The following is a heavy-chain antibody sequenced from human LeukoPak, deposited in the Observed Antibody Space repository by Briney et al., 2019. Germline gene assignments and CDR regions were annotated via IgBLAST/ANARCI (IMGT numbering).Heavy chain of an antibody. D-gene: IGHD3-10*01. J-gene: IGHJ4*02. Sequence: PSETLSLTCTVSGYSISRGYYWGWIRQPPGKGLEWIGSIYHSGSTYYNPSLKSRVTISVDTSKNQFSLKLSSVTAADTAVYYCARDYYGSGSPLGYWGQGTLVTVSS. CDR2: IYHSGST. CDR1: GYSISRGYY. CDR3: ARDYYGSGSPLGY. V-gene: IGHV4-38-2*02.